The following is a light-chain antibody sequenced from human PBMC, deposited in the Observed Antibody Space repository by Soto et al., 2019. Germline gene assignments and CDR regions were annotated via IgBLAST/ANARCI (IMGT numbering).Light chain of an antibody. Sequence: EIVMTQSPATLSLSPGERATLSCRASQSVSSNLAWYQQKPGQAPRLLIYGASTRATGIPARFSGSGSGIEFTLTISSLQSEDFAVYYCQQYNNWPPWTFGQGTKVEIK. CDR1: QSVSSN. J-gene: IGKJ1*01. CDR3: QQYNNWPPWT. V-gene: IGKV3-15*01. CDR2: GAS.